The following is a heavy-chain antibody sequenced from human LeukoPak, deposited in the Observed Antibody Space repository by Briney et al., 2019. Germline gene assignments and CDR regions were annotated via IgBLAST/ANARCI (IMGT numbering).Heavy chain of an antibody. J-gene: IGHJ5*02. Sequence: GGSLRLSCAASGFTFSSYAMHWVRQAPGKGLEWVAVISYDGSNKYYADSVKGRFTISRDNSKNTLYLQMNSLRAEDTAVYYCARDGEFHTIFGVVITHNWFDPWGQGTLVTVSS. D-gene: IGHD3-3*01. CDR3: ARDGEFHTIFGVVITHNWFDP. CDR1: GFTFSSYA. V-gene: IGHV3-30*04. CDR2: ISYDGSNK.